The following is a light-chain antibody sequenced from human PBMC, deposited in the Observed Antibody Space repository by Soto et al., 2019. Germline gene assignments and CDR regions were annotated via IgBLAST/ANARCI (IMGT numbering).Light chain of an antibody. Sequence: DIQMTQSASSLSASVGDRVTITCRASQGIRDALGWYQQKPGKAPKRLIYAASSLQSGVPSRFSGSGSGTEFTLTISSLQPEDFATYYCLQHDSYPLTFGQGTKVEIK. J-gene: IGKJ1*01. CDR1: QGIRDA. V-gene: IGKV1-17*01. CDR3: LQHDSYPLT. CDR2: AAS.